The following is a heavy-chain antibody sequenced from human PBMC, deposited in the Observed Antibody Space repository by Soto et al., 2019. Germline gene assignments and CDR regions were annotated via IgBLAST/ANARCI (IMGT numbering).Heavy chain of an antibody. J-gene: IGHJ4*02. CDR3: AKDKYYDSSGPFDY. CDR1: GFTFSSYG. D-gene: IGHD3-22*01. CDR2: ISYDGSNK. V-gene: IGHV3-30*18. Sequence: QVQLVESGGGVVQPGRSLRLSCAASGFTFSSYGMHWVRQAPGKGLEWVAVISYDGSNKYYADSVKGRFTISRDNSKNTLYLQMNSPRAEDTAVYYCAKDKYYDSSGPFDYWGQGTLVTVSS.